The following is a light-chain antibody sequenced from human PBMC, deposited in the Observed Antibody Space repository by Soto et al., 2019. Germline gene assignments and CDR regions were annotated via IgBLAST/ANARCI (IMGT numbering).Light chain of an antibody. V-gene: IGKV1-5*01. CDR2: DAS. CDR1: KNINTW. CDR3: QQYNTYSRT. Sequence: DIHMTQSPSTLSASVGDRVTITCRASKNINTWVAWYQQKPGKAPKLLIYDASSLESGVPSRFSGSGSGTEFTLTISSLQPDDFATYYCQQYNTYSRTFGQGTKVDIK. J-gene: IGKJ1*01.